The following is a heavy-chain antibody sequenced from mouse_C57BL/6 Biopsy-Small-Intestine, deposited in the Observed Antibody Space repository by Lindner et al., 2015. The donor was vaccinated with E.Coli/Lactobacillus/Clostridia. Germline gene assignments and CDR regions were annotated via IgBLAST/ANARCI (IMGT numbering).Heavy chain of an antibody. CDR3: ARRGLPYAMDY. Sequence: VQLQESGGGLVKPGGSLKLSCAASGFTFTSYAMSWVRQTPEKRLEWVAAINSNGGSTYYPDTVKDRFTISRDNAKNTLYLQMSSLRSEDTAFYYCARRGLPYAMDYWGQGTSVTVSS. V-gene: IGHV5-6-2*01. D-gene: IGHD2-10*01. CDR1: GFTFTSYA. J-gene: IGHJ4*01. CDR2: INSNGGST.